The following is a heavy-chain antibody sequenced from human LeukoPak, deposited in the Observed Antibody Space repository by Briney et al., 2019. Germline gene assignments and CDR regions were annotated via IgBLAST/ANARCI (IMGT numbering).Heavy chain of an antibody. CDR1: GGSVSSGSYY. CDR3: AREVLTVVVLAAMTGV. V-gene: IGHV4-61*01. D-gene: IGHD2-2*01. J-gene: IGHJ4*02. Sequence: PSETLSLTCTVSGGSVSSGSYYWSWIRQPPGKGLEWIGYIYYSGSTNYNPSLKSRVTISVDTSKNQFSPKLSSVTAADTAVYYCAREVLTVVVLAAMTGVWGQGTLVTVSA. CDR2: IYYSGST.